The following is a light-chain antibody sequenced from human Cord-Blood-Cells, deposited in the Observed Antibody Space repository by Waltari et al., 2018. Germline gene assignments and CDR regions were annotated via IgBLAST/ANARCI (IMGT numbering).Light chain of an antibody. V-gene: IGKV1-39*01. CDR3: QQSYSTPRT. CDR1: QSISSY. Sequence: DIQMTQSPPSLPASVGDRVTITCRASQSISSYLNWYQQKPGKAPNLLIYAASSLQSGVPSRFSGSGSGTDFTLTISSLQPEDFATYYYQQSYSTPRTFGQGTKVEIK. J-gene: IGKJ1*01. CDR2: AAS.